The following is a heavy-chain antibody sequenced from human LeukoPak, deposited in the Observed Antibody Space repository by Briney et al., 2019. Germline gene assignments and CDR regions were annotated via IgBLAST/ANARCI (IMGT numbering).Heavy chain of an antibody. D-gene: IGHD5-24*01. Sequence: GGSLRLSCAVSEFTFSNYAMHWVRQPPGKGLEWVAVVSSHGNDGYYADSVRGRFTISRDNSKNTLYLQIDSLRLEDTAIYYCTRDACNFNDFDYWGQGTLVTVSS. V-gene: IGHV3-30*17. J-gene: IGHJ4*02. CDR1: EFTFSNYA. CDR2: VSSHGNDG. CDR3: TRDACNFNDFDY.